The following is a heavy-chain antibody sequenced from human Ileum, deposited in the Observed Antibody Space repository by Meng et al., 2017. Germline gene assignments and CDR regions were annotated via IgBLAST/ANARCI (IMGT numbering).Heavy chain of an antibody. J-gene: IGHJ4*02. Sequence: GESLKISCAASGFTFSSYDMGWVRQAPGEGLQWVSSISESGGSTYYADSVKGRFTISRDNSKNTLFLQMNSLRAEDKAVYYCAKLRAADGTSRGYFDYWGQGTLVTCAS. CDR1: GFTFSSYD. D-gene: IGHD6-13*01. CDR2: ISESGGST. V-gene: IGHV3-23*01. CDR3: AKLRAADGTSRGYFDY.